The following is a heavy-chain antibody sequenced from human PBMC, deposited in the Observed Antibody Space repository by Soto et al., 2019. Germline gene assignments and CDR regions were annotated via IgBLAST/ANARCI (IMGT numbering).Heavy chain of an antibody. V-gene: IGHV3-48*03. CDR2: ISSSGSTI. CDR3: ARASWSGYYIYNGMDV. Sequence: PGGSLRLSCAASGFTFSSYEMNWVRQAPGKGLEWVSYISSSGSTIYYADSVKGRFTISRDNAKNSLYLQMNSLRAEDTAVYYCARASWSGYYIYNGMDVWGQGTTVTVSS. D-gene: IGHD3-3*01. J-gene: IGHJ6*02. CDR1: GFTFSSYE.